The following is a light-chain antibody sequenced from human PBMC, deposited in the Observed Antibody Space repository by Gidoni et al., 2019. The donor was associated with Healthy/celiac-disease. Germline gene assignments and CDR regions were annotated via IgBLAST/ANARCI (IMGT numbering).Light chain of an antibody. V-gene: IGKV3-20*01. J-gene: IGKJ2*01. CDR1: QSVSSSY. CDR3: QQYGSSPPYT. CDR2: CAS. Sequence: EIVLTLSPGTLSLSPGERATLSCRASQSVSSSYLAWYQQKPGQAPRLLIYCASSRATGIPDRFSGSGSGTDFTLTISRLEPEDFAVYYCQQYGSSPPYTFGQGTKLEIK.